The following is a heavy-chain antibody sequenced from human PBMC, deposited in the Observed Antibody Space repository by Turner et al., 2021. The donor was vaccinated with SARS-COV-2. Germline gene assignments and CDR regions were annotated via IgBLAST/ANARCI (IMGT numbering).Heavy chain of an antibody. V-gene: IGHV1-46*03. J-gene: IGHJ4*02. CDR2: INPSGGGT. CDR1: GYIFINYY. Sequence: QVQLVQSGAEVKKPGASVTVSCQASGYIFINYYIHWVRQAPGQGLEWVGIINPSGGGTRYAQKFRGRVTMTRDTSTSTVSMELSSLRSEDTAVYYCARGELWSFSSYDNWGQGTLVTVSS. CDR3: ARGELWSFSSYDN. D-gene: IGHD3-10*01.